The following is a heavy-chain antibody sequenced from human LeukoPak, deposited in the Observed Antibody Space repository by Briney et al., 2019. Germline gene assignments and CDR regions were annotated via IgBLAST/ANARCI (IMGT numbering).Heavy chain of an antibody. V-gene: IGHV4-39*01. D-gene: IGHD4-17*01. CDR3: ARTYGDYVNWFDP. Sequence: SETLSLTCTVSGGSISSSSYYWGWIRQPPGKGLEWIGSIYYSGSTYYNPSLKSRVTISVDTSRNQFSLKLSSVTAADTAVYYCARTYGDYVNWFDPWGQGTLVTVSS. CDR2: IYYSGST. J-gene: IGHJ5*02. CDR1: GGSISSSSYY.